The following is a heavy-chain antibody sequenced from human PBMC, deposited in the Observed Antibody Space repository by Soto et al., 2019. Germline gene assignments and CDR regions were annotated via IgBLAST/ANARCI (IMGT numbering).Heavy chain of an antibody. J-gene: IGHJ4*02. CDR1: VGSFSSYS. D-gene: IGHD5-18*01. Sequence: ETLSLACTVSVGSFSSYSWTWVRQPPGKGLEWIGYVYYSGSTHYNPSLKSRVTISLDTSKNQFSLKLTSVTAADTAMYFCASSPPAMVAPNIWGQGTLVTVSS. CDR2: VYYSGST. V-gene: IGHV4-59*01. CDR3: ASSPPAMVAPNI.